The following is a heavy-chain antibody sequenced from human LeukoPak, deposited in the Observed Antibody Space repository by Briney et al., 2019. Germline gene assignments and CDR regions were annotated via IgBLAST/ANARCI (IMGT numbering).Heavy chain of an antibody. J-gene: IGHJ4*02. CDR3: ARVYYYDSSGTGDY. CDR2: INPNSGGT. D-gene: IGHD3-22*01. Sequence: ASVKVSCKASGYTFTGYYMHWVRQAPGQGLEWMGWINPNSGGTNYAQKFQGRVTMTRDTSISTAYMELSRLRSDDTAVYYCARVYYYDSSGTGDYWGQGTLVTVSS. V-gene: IGHV1-2*02. CDR1: GYTFTGYY.